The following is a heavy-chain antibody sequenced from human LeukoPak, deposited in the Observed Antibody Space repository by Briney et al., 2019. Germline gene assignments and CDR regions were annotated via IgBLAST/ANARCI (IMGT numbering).Heavy chain of an antibody. D-gene: IGHD6-19*01. CDR1: SGSISRYY. CDR2: IYYTGST. V-gene: IGHV4-59*01. Sequence: PSETLSLTCTVSSGSISRYYWSWIRQPPGKGLDWIGYIYYTGSTYYNPSLKSRVTISVDTSKNQFSLKLNSVTAADTAVYYCARKSVAVRDAFDIWGQGTMVTVSS. CDR3: ARKSVAVRDAFDI. J-gene: IGHJ3*02.